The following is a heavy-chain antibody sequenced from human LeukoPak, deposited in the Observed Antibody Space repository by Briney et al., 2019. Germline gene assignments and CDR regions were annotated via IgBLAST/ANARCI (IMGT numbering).Heavy chain of an antibody. CDR1: GGSISSYY. CDR2: IYYSGST. J-gene: IGHJ4*02. CDR3: AATITPDYYDSSGYLDY. D-gene: IGHD3-22*01. V-gene: IGHV4-59*08. Sequence: SETLSLTCTVSGGSISSYYWGWIRQPPGKGLEWIGYIYYSGSTNYNPSLKSRVTISVDTSKNQFSLKLSSVTAADTAVYYCAATITPDYYDSSGYLDYWGQGTLVTVSS.